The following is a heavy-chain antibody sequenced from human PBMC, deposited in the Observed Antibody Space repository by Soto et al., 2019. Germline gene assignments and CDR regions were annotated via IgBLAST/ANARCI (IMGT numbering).Heavy chain of an antibody. J-gene: IGHJ6*02. D-gene: IGHD5-12*01. Sequence: EVQLVQSGAEVKKPGESLRISCKGSGYSFTSYWISWVRQMPGKGLEWMGRIDPSDSYTNYSPSFQGHVTSSADKSISPAYLQWSSLKASDTAMYYCARLAMATRRGYYGMDVWGQGTTVTVSS. V-gene: IGHV5-10-1*01. CDR1: GYSFTSYW. CDR2: IDPSDSYT. CDR3: ARLAMATRRGYYGMDV.